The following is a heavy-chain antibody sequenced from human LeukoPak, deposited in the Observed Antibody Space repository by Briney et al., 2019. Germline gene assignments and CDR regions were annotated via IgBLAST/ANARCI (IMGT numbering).Heavy chain of an antibody. CDR1: GFTFSHSA. Sequence: GGSLRLSCAASGFTFSHSAIHWVRQAPGKGLEWVAFIRYDGSNEYYIDSVKGRFTLSRDNSKNTLYLQMNSLRAEDTAVYYCAKDSAVSGSYPDASDIWGQGTMVTVSS. CDR2: IRYDGSNE. CDR3: AKDSAVSGSYPDASDI. D-gene: IGHD1-26*01. V-gene: IGHV3-30*02. J-gene: IGHJ3*02.